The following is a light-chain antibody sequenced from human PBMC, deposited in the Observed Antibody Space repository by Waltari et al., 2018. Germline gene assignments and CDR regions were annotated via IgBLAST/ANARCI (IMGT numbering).Light chain of an antibody. V-gene: IGLV1-47*01. J-gene: IGLJ2*01. Sequence: QSVLTQPPSVSGTPGQRLTIPCSGRGSNITSSYLYWYQKLAGSAPKLLIFENDQRPSGVPDRFSASKSGTSASLAINGLRSEDEALYYCATWDDSRSFFGGGTKLTVL. CDR2: END. CDR1: GSNITSSY. CDR3: ATWDDSRSF.